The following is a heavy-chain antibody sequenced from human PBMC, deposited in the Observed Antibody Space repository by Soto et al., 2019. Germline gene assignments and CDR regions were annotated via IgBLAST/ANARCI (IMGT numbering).Heavy chain of an antibody. CDR2: IYYSGST. J-gene: IGHJ5*02. CDR3: ARHDDYGDYNNWFDP. Sequence: SETLSLTCTVSGGSVSCGSYYWSWIRQPPGKGLEWIGYIYYSGSTNYNPSLKSRVTISVDTSKNQFSLKLSSVTAADTAVYYCARHDDYGDYNNWFDPWGQGTLVTVSS. D-gene: IGHD4-17*01. V-gene: IGHV4-61*01. CDR1: GGSVSCGSYY.